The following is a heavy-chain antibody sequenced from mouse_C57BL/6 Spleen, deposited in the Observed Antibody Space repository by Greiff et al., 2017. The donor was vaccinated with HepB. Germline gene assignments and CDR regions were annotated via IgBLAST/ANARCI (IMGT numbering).Heavy chain of an antibody. CDR3: ARRGYDYDYAMDY. J-gene: IGHJ4*01. Sequence: EVQGVESGGGLVKPGGSLKLSCAASGFTFSSYAMSWVRQTPEKRLEWVATISDGGSYTYYPDNVKGRFTISRDNAKNNLYLQMSHLKSEDTAMYYCARRGYDYDYAMDYWGQGTSVTVSS. CDR2: ISDGGSYT. V-gene: IGHV5-4*01. CDR1: GFTFSSYA. D-gene: IGHD2-4*01.